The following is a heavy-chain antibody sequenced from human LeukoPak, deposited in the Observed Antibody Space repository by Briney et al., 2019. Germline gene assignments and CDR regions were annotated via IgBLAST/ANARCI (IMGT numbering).Heavy chain of an antibody. CDR2: INTNIGNP. V-gene: IGHV7-4-1*02. CDR1: GYIFTGNY. D-gene: IGHD7-27*01. CDR3: TRENMGTFDR. Sequence: GASVKVSCKASGYIFTGNYMHWVRQAPGQGLERMGWINTNIGNPKYAHGFTGRFVFSFDTSVRTAYLQINSLKTEDTAIYYCTRENMGTFDRWGQGTLVTVSS. J-gene: IGHJ5*02.